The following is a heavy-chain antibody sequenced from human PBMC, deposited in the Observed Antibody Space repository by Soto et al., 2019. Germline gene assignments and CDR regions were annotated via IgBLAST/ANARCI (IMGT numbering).Heavy chain of an antibody. J-gene: IGHJ4*02. Sequence: PGGALMLSCAASGFTFSSYGMHWVRQAPGKGLEWVAVIWYDGRKKYSAESVQGRFTVSRDNSKNTLYLQMNSLRAEDTAVYYCARDESDCSGGSCYFSFDYWGQGTLVTVSS. CDR2: IWYDGRKK. CDR1: GFTFSSYG. D-gene: IGHD2-15*01. CDR3: ARDESDCSGGSCYFSFDY. V-gene: IGHV3-33*01.